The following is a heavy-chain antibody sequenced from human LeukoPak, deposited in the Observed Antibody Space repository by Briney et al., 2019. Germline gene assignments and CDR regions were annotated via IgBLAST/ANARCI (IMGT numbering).Heavy chain of an antibody. D-gene: IGHD4-17*01. CDR1: GFTFSSYA. CDR2: ISSNGGST. J-gene: IGHJ3*02. Sequence: PGGSLRLSCSASGFTFSSYAMHWVRQAPGKGLEYVSAISSNGGSTYYADSVKGRFTISRDNSKNTLYLQMNSLRAEDTAVYYCAKSRTYGDYVDAFDIWGQGTMVTVSS. CDR3: AKSRTYGDYVDAFDI. V-gene: IGHV3-64*04.